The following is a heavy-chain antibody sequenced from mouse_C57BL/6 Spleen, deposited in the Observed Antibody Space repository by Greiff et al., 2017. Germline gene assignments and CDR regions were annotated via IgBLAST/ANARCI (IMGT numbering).Heavy chain of an antibody. D-gene: IGHD2-4*01. CDR1: GYTFTDYY. Sequence: EVQLQQSGPELVKPGASVKISCKASGYTFTDYYMNWVKQSHGKSLEWIGDINPNNGGTSYNQKFKGKATLTVDKSSSTAYMELRSLTSEDSAVYYCARDDYDDGSWFAYWGQGTLVTVSA. V-gene: IGHV1-26*01. CDR2: INPNNGGT. J-gene: IGHJ3*01. CDR3: ARDDYDDGSWFAY.